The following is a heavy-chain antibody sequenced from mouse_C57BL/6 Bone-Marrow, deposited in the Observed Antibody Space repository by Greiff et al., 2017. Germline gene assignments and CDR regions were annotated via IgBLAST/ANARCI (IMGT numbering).Heavy chain of an antibody. Sequence: EVQVEESGGGLVQPGESLKLSCESSEYEFPSHDMSWVSKTPEKRLELVAAINSDGGSTYYPDTMERRFIISRDNTKKTLYLQMSRLRSEDTALYYCARPSICNYFYYWGQGTTLTGSS. CDR2: INSDGGST. J-gene: IGHJ2*01. CDR3: ARPSICNYFYY. D-gene: IGHD2-14*01. V-gene: IGHV5-2*01. CDR1: EYEFPSHD.